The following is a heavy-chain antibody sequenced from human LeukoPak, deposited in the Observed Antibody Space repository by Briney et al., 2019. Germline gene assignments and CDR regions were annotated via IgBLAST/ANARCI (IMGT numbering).Heavy chain of an antibody. J-gene: IGHJ4*02. Sequence: GGSLRLSCAASGFTVSSNYMSWVRQAPGKGLEWVSVIYSGGSTYYADSVKGRFTISRHNSKNTLYLQMNSLRAEDTAVYYCAKDQGLRSSGWYGKWGQGTLVTVSS. V-gene: IGHV3-53*01. CDR3: AKDQGLRSSGWYGK. CDR2: IYSGGST. D-gene: IGHD6-19*01. CDR1: GFTVSSNY.